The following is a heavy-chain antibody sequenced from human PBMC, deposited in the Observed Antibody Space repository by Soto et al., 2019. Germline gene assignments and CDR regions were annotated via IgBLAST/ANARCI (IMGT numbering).Heavy chain of an antibody. D-gene: IGHD3-10*01. V-gene: IGHV1-18*01. Sequence: GASVKVSCKASGYTFTSYGISWVRQAPGQGLEWMGWISAYNGNTNYAQKLQGRVTMTTDTSTSTAYMELRSLRSDDTVVYYCARETGEEVLLWFGELFYYYYGMDVWGQGTTVTVSS. J-gene: IGHJ6*02. CDR1: GYTFTSYG. CDR2: ISAYNGNT. CDR3: ARETGEEVLLWFGELFYYYYGMDV.